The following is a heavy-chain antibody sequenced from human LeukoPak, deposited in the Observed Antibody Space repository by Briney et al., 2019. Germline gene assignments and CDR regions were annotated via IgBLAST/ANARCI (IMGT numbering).Heavy chain of an antibody. D-gene: IGHD6-13*01. CDR3: ARFIAAPYYFDY. V-gene: IGHV3-30*04. J-gene: IGHJ4*02. CDR1: GFTFSSYA. Sequence: GGSLRLSCAASGFTFSSYAMHWVRQAPGKGLEWVAVISYDGSNKYYADSVKGRFTISRDNAKNSLYLQMNSLRAEDTAVYYCARFIAAPYYFDYWGRGTLVTVSS. CDR2: ISYDGSNK.